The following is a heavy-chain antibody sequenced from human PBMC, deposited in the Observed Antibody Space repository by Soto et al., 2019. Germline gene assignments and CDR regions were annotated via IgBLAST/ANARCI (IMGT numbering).Heavy chain of an antibody. CDR2: IYYSGST. CDR1: GGSISSYY. J-gene: IGHJ5*02. Sequence: QVQLQESGPGLVKPSETLSLTCTVSGGSISSYYWSWIRQPPGKGLEWIGYIYYSGSTNYNPSLKGRVTISADTSRNQFSLRLSSVPAADPAGYYCARHRKGGGWYWFDPWGQGPLVTVSS. CDR3: ARHRKGGGWYWFDP. D-gene: IGHD6-19*01. V-gene: IGHV4-59*08.